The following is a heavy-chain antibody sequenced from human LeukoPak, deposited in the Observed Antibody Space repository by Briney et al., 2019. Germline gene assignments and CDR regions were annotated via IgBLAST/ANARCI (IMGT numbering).Heavy chain of an antibody. CDR3: YYIDV. CDR2: IYYSGTT. CDR1: GGSISSSGYY. V-gene: IGHV4-39*01. Sequence: SETLSLTCSVSGGSISSSGYYWNWIRQPPGKGLEWVGSIYYSGTTYDNSSLKSRVTISEDTSKNRFSLMLTSVTAADTAVYYYYYIDVWGEGTTVIVSS. J-gene: IGHJ6*03.